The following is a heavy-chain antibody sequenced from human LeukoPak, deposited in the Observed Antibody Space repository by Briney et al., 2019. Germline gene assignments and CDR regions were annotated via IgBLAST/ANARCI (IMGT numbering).Heavy chain of an antibody. CDR1: GYSISTGYY. CDR3: ARTSYGWGSYRFDP. J-gene: IGHJ5*02. Sequence: SETLSLTCTVSGYSISTGYYWDWIRQPPGKGLEWIGTFYHGGSTYYNPSLKSRVTISVDTSKNQFSLKLSSVTAADTAVYYCARTSYGWGSYRFDPWGQETLVSVSS. CDR2: FYHGGST. D-gene: IGHD3-10*01. V-gene: IGHV4-38-2*02.